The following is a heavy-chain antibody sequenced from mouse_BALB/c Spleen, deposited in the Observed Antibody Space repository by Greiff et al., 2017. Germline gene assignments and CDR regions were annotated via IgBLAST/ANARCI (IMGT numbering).Heavy chain of an antibody. D-gene: IGHD1-2*01. J-gene: IGHJ2*01. V-gene: IGHV5-6*01. Sequence: EVQLVESGGDLVKPGGSRKLSCAASGFTFSSYGMSWVRQTPDKRLEWVANISSGGSYTYYPDSVKGRFTISRDNAKNTLYLQMSSLKSEDTAMYSCAREGGNSLLDYWGQGTTLTVSA. CDR3: AREGGNSLLDY. CDR2: ISSGGSYT. CDR1: GFTFSSYG.